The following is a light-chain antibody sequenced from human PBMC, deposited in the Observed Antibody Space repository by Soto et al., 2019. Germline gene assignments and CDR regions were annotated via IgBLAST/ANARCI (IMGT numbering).Light chain of an antibody. J-gene: IGKJ1*01. CDR3: QQYGSSDVT. CDR1: QSVSSSY. V-gene: IGKV3-20*01. Sequence: EIVLTQSPGTLSLSQGERATLSFRASQSVSSSYLAWYQQKPGQAPRLLIYGASSRATGIPDRFSGSGSGTDFTLTISRLEPEDFAVYYCQQYGSSDVTFGQGTKVDIK. CDR2: GAS.